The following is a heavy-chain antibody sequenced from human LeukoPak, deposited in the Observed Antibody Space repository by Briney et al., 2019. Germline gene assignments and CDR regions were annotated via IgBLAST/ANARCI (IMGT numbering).Heavy chain of an antibody. CDR2: IWYDGSNK. Sequence: PGRSLRLSCAASGFTFSSYGMHWVRQAPGKGLEWVAVIWYDGSNKYYADSVKGRFTISRDNSKNTLYLQMNSLRAEDTAVYYCARARRDGYPVGYFDYWGQGTLVTVSS. D-gene: IGHD5-24*01. J-gene: IGHJ4*02. CDR3: ARARRDGYPVGYFDY. V-gene: IGHV3-33*01. CDR1: GFTFSSYG.